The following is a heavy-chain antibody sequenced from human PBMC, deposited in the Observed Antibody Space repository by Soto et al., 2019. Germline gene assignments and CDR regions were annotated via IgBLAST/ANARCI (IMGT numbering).Heavy chain of an antibody. V-gene: IGHV4-34*01. J-gene: IGHJ5*02. CDR3: ARGSPYYDFWSGYYAVWFDP. D-gene: IGHD3-3*01. CDR2: INHSGST. CDR1: GGSFSGYY. Sequence: SETLSLTCAVYGGSFSGYYWSWIRQPPGKGLEWIGEINHSGSTNYNPSPKSRVTISVDTSKNQLSLKLSSVTAADTAVYYCARGSPYYDFWSGYYAVWFDPWGQGTLVTVSS.